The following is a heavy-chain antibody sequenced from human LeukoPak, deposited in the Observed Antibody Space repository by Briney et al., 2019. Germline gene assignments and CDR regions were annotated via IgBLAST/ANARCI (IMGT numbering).Heavy chain of an antibody. V-gene: IGHV4-59*01. CDR1: TGSITPYY. J-gene: IGHJ6*03. CDR2: IYHSGST. D-gene: IGHD3-3*01. Sequence: SETLSLTCTVSTGSITPYYWSWIRQPPGKGLEWIGHIYHSGSTNYNPSLKSRVTISVDTSKNQSSLKLSSVTAADTAVYYCARGNDFGMYYYYMDVWGRGTTVTVSS. CDR3: ARGNDFGMYYYYMDV.